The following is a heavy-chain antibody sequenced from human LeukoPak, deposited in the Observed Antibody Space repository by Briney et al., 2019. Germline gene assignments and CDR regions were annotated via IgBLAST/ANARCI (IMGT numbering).Heavy chain of an antibody. J-gene: IGHJ4*02. D-gene: IGHD5-18*01. V-gene: IGHV3-74*01. CDR1: GCNFSSYW. Sequence: PGGSLRLSCAASGCNFSSYWMHWVRQAPGKRLVWVSRINSDGSSTSYANSMKGRFTISRDNAKNTLYLQMSSLRVEDTAVYYCARGGAAMAYYWGQGTLVTVSS. CDR2: INSDGSST. CDR3: ARGGAAMAYY.